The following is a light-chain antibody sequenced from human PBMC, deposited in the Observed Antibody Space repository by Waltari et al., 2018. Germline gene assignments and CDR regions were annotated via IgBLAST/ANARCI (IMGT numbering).Light chain of an antibody. CDR3: QQYGTSPRS. V-gene: IGKV3-20*01. CDR1: LTVSSFY. Sequence: ETVLTQSPGTLSLSPGDRATLSCRASLTVSSFYLAWYQQKPGQPPRLLIYGSSRRATVIPDXFXGSGSGTDFTLTISXXEPEDFAVYYCQQYGTSPRSFGGGTRVEIK. J-gene: IGKJ4*01. CDR2: GSS.